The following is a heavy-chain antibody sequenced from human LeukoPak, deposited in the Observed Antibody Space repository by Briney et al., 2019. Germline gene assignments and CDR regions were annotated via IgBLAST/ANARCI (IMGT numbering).Heavy chain of an antibody. V-gene: IGHV4-34*01. D-gene: IGHD2-2*01. CDR3: ARGPQLPSVVVPARGFDP. CDR2: INHSGST. J-gene: IGHJ5*02. Sequence: SETLSLTCAVYGGSFSGYYWSWIRQPPGKGPEWIGEINHSGSTNYNPSLKSRVTISVDTSKNQFSLKLSSVTAADTAVYYCARGPQLPSVVVPARGFDPWGQGTLVTVSS. CDR1: GGSFSGYY.